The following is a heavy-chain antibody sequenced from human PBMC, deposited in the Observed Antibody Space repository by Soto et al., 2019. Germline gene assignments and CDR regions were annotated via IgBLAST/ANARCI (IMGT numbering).Heavy chain of an antibody. CDR3: ARSGQWLVDDS. J-gene: IGHJ5*01. V-gene: IGHV5-10-1*01. CDR1: GYSFTSYW. CDR2: IDPSDSYT. Sequence: GESLKISCKGSGYSFTSYWISWVRQMPGKGLEWMGRIDPSDSYTKYSPSFQGHVTISADKSISTAYLQWNSLKASDTAMYYCARSGQWLVDDSWGQGTLVTVSS. D-gene: IGHD6-19*01.